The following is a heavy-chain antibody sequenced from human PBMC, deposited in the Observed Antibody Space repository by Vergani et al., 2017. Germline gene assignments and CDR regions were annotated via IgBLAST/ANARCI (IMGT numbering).Heavy chain of an antibody. J-gene: IGHJ5*02. CDR1: GAYVGSGGYY. D-gene: IGHD3-16*01. CDR3: ARAPRWGYNWFDP. Sequence: QVQLQESGPGLVKASQTLSLTCSVSGAYVGSGGYYWSWVRQRPGMGLDWIGYIYYSGSTNYNPSLKSRVTISVDTSKNQFSLKLSSVTAADTAVYYCARAPRWGYNWFDPWGQGTLVTVSS. CDR2: IYYSGST. V-gene: IGHV4-61*08.